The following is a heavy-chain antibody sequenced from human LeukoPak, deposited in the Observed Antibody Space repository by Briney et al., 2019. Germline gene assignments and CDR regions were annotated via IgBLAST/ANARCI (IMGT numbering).Heavy chain of an antibody. J-gene: IGHJ6*02. Sequence: GGSLRLSCAASGFSFSSYGMHWVRQAPGKGLEWVAVTWYDGSNKYHADSVKGRFTISRDNSKNTLYLQMNSLRAEDTAVYYCAREPLEYQLRYGMGVWGQGTTVTVSS. CDR3: AREPLEYQLRYGMGV. CDR1: GFSFSSYG. D-gene: IGHD2-2*01. V-gene: IGHV3-33*01. CDR2: TWYDGSNK.